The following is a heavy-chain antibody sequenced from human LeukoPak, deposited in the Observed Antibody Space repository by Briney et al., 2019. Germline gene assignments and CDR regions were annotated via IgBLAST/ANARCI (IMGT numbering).Heavy chain of an antibody. V-gene: IGHV3-7*01. CDR3: AVGQMTFDY. Sequence: GGSLRLSCAASEFTFISYWMTWVRQAPGKGLEWVASIKQDGSETYYVDSVKGRFTISRDNAKNSLYLQMNSLRAEDTAVYYCAVGQMTFDYWGQGTLVTVSS. CDR1: EFTFISYW. CDR2: IKQDGSET. D-gene: IGHD2-15*01. J-gene: IGHJ4*02.